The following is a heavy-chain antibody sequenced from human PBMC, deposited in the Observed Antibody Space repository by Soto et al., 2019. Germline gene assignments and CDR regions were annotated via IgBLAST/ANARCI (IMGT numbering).Heavy chain of an antibody. CDR3: ARDSDWNYVVRSYYYGMDV. Sequence: PSQTLSLTCAISGDSVSSNSAAWNWIRQSPSRGLEWLGRTYYRSKWYNDYAVSMKSRITINPDTSKNQFSLQLNSVTPEDTAVYYCARDSDWNYVVRSYYYGMDVWGQGTTVTVSS. V-gene: IGHV6-1*01. CDR2: TYYRSKWYN. D-gene: IGHD1-7*01. J-gene: IGHJ6*02. CDR1: GDSVSSNSAA.